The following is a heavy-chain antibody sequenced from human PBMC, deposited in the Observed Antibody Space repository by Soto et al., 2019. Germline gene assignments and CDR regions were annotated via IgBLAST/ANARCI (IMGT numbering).Heavy chain of an antibody. D-gene: IGHD6-13*01. CDR2: MNPNSGNT. V-gene: IGHV1-8*01. CDR1: GYTFTSYD. J-gene: IGHJ6*03. CDR3: ARLAAAGPHYYYYYYMDV. Sequence: QVQLVQSGAEVKKPGASVKVSCKASGYTFTSYDINWGRPATGQGLEWMGWMNPNSGNTGYAQKFQGRVTMTRNTSIRKAYMELSSLRSEDTAVYYCARLAAAGPHYYYYYYMDVWGKGTTVTVSS.